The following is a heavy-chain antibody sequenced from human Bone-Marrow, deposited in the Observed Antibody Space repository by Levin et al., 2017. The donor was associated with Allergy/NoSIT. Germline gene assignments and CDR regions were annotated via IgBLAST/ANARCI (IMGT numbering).Heavy chain of an antibody. CDR1: GFTFSSYW. D-gene: IGHD1-26*01. CDR3: VRDGGARPGDCLH. CDR2: IKQDGSEK. J-gene: IGHJ1*01. V-gene: IGHV3-7*01. Sequence: GGSLRLSCVASGFTFSSYWMSWVRQTPGRGLEWVANIKQDGSEKYYVDSVKGRFTISRDNAKNSLYLEMNSLRVEDTAVYYCVRDGGARPGDCLHWGQGTVVTVSS.